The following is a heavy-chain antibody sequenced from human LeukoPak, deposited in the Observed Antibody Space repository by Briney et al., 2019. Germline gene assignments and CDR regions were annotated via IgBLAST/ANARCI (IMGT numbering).Heavy chain of an antibody. D-gene: IGHD4-17*01. V-gene: IGHV3-72*01. CDR2: TRTKAKDYTT. Sequence: GGSLRLSCATSGFTFSDHYMDWVRQAPGKGLEWVARTRTKAKDYTTEYAASVKGRYTVSRDESMHSLYLQMNSLKTEDTAVYYCARGPTVTFNYHYGMDVWGQGTTVTVSS. CDR3: ARGPTVTFNYHYGMDV. CDR1: GFTFSDHY. J-gene: IGHJ6*02.